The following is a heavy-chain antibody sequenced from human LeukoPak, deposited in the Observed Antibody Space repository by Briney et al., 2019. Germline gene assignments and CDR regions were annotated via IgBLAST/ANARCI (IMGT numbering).Heavy chain of an antibody. V-gene: IGHV4-59*08. J-gene: IGHJ3*02. CDR1: GGSISSYY. D-gene: IGHD1-26*01. Sequence: SETLSLTCTVSGGSISSYYWSWIRQPLGKGLEWIGYIYYSGSTNYNPSLKSRVTISVDTSKNQFSLKLSSVTAADTAVYYCARAIVGHDAFDIWGQGTMVTVSS. CDR2: IYYSGST. CDR3: ARAIVGHDAFDI.